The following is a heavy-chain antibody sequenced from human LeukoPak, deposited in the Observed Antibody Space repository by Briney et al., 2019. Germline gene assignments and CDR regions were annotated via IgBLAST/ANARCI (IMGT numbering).Heavy chain of an antibody. Sequence: SETLSLTCAVSGGSISSGGYSWGWIRQPPGKGLEWIGYIYHSGSTYYNPSLKSRVTISVDRSKNQFSLKLSSVTAADTAVYYCARGSITIFGYYYYMDVWGKGTTVTVSS. CDR2: IYHSGST. D-gene: IGHD3-3*01. J-gene: IGHJ6*03. CDR3: ARGSITIFGYYYYMDV. V-gene: IGHV4-30-2*01. CDR1: GGSISSGGYS.